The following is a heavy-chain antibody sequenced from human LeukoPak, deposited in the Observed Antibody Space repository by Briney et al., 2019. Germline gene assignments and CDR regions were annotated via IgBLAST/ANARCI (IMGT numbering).Heavy chain of an antibody. V-gene: IGHV3-74*01. D-gene: IGHD3-3*01. CDR1: GFPLSNHW. J-gene: IGHJ4*02. CDR3: ARGNDYWSGYIDY. CDR2: VKNDGSST. Sequence: GGSLRLSCAASGFPLSNHWMHWVRQAPGKGLVWVSHVKNDGSSTNYADSVRGRFTISRDNANNTLYLEMNSLRVEDTALYYCARGNDYWSGYIDYWGQGALVTVSS.